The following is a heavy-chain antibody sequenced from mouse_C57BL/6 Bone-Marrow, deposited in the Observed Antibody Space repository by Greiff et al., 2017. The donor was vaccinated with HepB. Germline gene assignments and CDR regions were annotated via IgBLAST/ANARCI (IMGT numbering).Heavy chain of an antibody. J-gene: IGHJ2*01. CDR1: GYAFSSSW. CDR3: ARGMIYYGFFDY. Sequence: QVHVKQSGPELVKPGASVKISCKASGYAFSSSWMNWVKQRPGKGLEWIGRIYTGDGDTNYNGKFKGKATLTADKSSSTAYMQLSSLTSEDSAVYFCARGMIYYGFFDYWGQGTTLTVSS. V-gene: IGHV1-82*01. D-gene: IGHD2-2*01. CDR2: IYTGDGDT.